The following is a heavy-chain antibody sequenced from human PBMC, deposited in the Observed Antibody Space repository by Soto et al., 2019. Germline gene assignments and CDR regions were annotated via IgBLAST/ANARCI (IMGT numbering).Heavy chain of an antibody. CDR1: GFTFSDHY. CDR2: SRNKANSYSN. V-gene: IGHV3-72*01. Sequence: GGSLRLSCVVSGFTFSDHYMDWVRQAPGKGLEWVGRSRNKANSYSNEYAASVKDRFTVSRDESKNSLYLQMNSLKIDDTAVYFCARCERSGRHFDPWGQGTLVTVSS. D-gene: IGHD3-3*01. J-gene: IGHJ5*02. CDR3: ARCERSGRHFDP.